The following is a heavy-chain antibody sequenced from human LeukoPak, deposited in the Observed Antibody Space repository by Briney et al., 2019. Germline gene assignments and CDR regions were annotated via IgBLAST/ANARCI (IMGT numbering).Heavy chain of an antibody. Sequence: GRSLRLSCAASGFTFSSYWMSWVRQAPGKGLEWVSSISSSSSYIYYADSVKGRFTISRDNAKNSLYLQMNSLRAEDTAVYYCAREEGYSYGHNWFDPWGQGTLVTVSS. CDR2: ISSSSSYI. CDR3: AREEGYSYGHNWFDP. D-gene: IGHD5-18*01. CDR1: GFTFSSYW. V-gene: IGHV3-21*01. J-gene: IGHJ5*02.